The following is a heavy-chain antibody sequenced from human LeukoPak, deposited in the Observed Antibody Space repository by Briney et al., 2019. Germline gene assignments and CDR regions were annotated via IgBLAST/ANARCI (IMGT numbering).Heavy chain of an antibody. Sequence: GGSLRLSCAASGFTVRNNHMSWVRQAPGKGLEWVSVIDSRDNTYHADSVKGRFTISRHTSKNTPYLQMNSLRAEDTAVYYCARESTPLRGAFDPWGPGTLVTVSS. CDR2: IDSRDNT. J-gene: IGHJ5*02. D-gene: IGHD5-24*01. CDR3: ARESTPLRGAFDP. CDR1: GFTVRNNH. V-gene: IGHV3-53*04.